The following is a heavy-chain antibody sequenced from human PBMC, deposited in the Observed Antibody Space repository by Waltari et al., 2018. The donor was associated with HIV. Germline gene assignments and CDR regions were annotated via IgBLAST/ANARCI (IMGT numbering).Heavy chain of an antibody. CDR3: AREKSRASKWYGIFYYDA. CDR2: INHSGKT. Sequence: QVQLQQWGAGLLKPSETLSLTCAVYGGTFRGYYWTGTRQAPRKGLEWIGEINHSGKTNYNPSLKSRLTLSVDTSKNQVSLRMKSVTGADTAIYYCAREKSRASKWYGIFYYDAWGQGTLVSVPS. J-gene: IGHJ5*02. CDR1: GGTFRGYY. D-gene: IGHD2-15*01. V-gene: IGHV4-34*02.